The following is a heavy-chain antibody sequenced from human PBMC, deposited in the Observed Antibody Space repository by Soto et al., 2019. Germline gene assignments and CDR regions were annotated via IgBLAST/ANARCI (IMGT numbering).Heavy chain of an antibody. CDR2: ISANGQGI. J-gene: IGHJ4*02. CDR3: AKDRNYPRDQFHY. D-gene: IGHD1-7*01. V-gene: IGHV3-23*01. Sequence: GGSLRLSCAASGFTFSTYALSWVRQAPGKGLEWVSAISANGQGIYYADSVRGRFTISRDDSKNTIFLHMDSLRAEDTAVYYCAKDRNYPRDQFHYWGQGTLVTVSS. CDR1: GFTFSTYA.